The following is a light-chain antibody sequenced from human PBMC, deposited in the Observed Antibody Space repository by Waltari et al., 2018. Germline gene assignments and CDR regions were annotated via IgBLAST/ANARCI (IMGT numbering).Light chain of an antibody. V-gene: IGLV2-11*01. CDR1: SSDVGYYNY. CDR3: CSFARSSTLV. Sequence: QSALTQPRSVSGSPGQSVTISCTGTSSDVGYYNYVSWYQQHPGKPPKLMIYDVTKRPSGVTDRFSGSNSGNTASLPVSVLQAEDEADYYCCSFARSSTLVFGGGTKLTVL. J-gene: IGLJ2*01. CDR2: DVT.